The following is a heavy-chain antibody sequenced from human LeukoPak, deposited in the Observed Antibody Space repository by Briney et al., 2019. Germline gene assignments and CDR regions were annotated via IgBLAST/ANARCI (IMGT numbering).Heavy chain of an antibody. CDR2: INPSGGST. D-gene: IGHD2-15*01. Sequence: GASVKVSCKASGYTFTGYYMHWVRQAPGQGLEWMGIINPSGGSTSYAQKFQGRVTMTRDTSTSTVYTELSSLRSEDTAVYYCARAVGWCSGGSCYSLDYFDYWGQGTLVTVSS. J-gene: IGHJ4*02. CDR1: GYTFTGYY. V-gene: IGHV1-46*03. CDR3: ARAVGWCSGGSCYSLDYFDY.